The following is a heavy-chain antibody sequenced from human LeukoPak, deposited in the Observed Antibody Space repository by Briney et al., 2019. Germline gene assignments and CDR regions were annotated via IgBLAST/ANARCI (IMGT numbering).Heavy chain of an antibody. CDR3: ARGASNYYGSGSYHDY. V-gene: IGHV7-4-1*02. J-gene: IGHJ4*02. CDR1: GYTFTSYA. Sequence: GASVKVSCKASGYTFTSYAMNWVRQAPGQGLEWMGWINTNTGNPTYAQGFTGRFVFSLDTSVSTAYLQISSLKAEDTAVYYCARGASNYYGSGSYHDYWGQGTLVTVSS. D-gene: IGHD3-10*01. CDR2: INTNTGNP.